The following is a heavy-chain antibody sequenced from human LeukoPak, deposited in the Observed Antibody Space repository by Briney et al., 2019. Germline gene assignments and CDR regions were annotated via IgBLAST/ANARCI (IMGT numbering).Heavy chain of an antibody. CDR3: ARDASHYYDSSGYYPRGGFDY. J-gene: IGHJ4*02. Sequence: PSETLSLTCAVSGGSISSSNWWSWVRQPPGKGLEWIGEIYHSGSTNYNPSLKSRVTISVDKSKNQFSLKLSSVTAADTAVYYCARDASHYYDSSGYYPRGGFDYWGQGTLVTVSS. D-gene: IGHD3-22*01. CDR2: IYHSGST. CDR1: GGSISSSNW. V-gene: IGHV4-4*02.